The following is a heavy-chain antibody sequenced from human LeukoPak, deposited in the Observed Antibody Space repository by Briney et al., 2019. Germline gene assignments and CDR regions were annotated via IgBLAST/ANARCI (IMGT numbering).Heavy chain of an antibody. CDR3: ARGVIPYYYYYYMDV. CDR1: GGSISNNDYY. V-gene: IGHV4-30-4*08. D-gene: IGHD3-10*01. J-gene: IGHJ6*03. Sequence: PSQTLSLTCTVSGGSISNNDYYWNWIRQPPGKGLEWIGYIYYRGNTFYNPSLKSRVTISVDTSKNQFSLKLSSVTAADTAVYYCARGVIPYYYYYYMDVWGKGTTVTVSS. CDR2: IYYRGNT.